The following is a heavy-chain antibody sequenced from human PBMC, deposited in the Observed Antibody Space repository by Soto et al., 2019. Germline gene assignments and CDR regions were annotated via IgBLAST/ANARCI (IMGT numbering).Heavy chain of an antibody. Sequence: GSLRLSCAASGFTFSSYSMNWVRQAPGKGLEWVSSISSSSSYIYYADSVKGRFTISRDNAKNSLYLQMNSLRAEDTAVYYCARDRYCSGGSCYFYYYYYGMDVWXQGTTVTVSS. CDR2: ISSSSSYI. CDR1: GFTFSSYS. V-gene: IGHV3-21*01. CDR3: ARDRYCSGGSCYFYYYYYGMDV. J-gene: IGHJ6*02. D-gene: IGHD2-15*01.